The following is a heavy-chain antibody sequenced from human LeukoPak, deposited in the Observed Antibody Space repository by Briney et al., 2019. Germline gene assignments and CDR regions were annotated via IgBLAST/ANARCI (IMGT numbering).Heavy chain of an antibody. V-gene: IGHV3-21*01. CDR2: ISSSSDYI. CDR3: ARGATTTRFGRFDP. J-gene: IGHJ5*02. D-gene: IGHD4-17*01. CDR1: GFSFISYG. Sequence: PGGSLRLSCAASGFSFISYGMNWVRQAPGKGLEWVSSISSSSDYIYHADSVKGRFTISRDNPKKSLYLQLNSLRAEDTAVYYCARGATTTRFGRFDPWGQGTLVIVSS.